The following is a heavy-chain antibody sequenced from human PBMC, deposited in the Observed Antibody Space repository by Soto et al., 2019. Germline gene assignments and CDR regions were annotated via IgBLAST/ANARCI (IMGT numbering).Heavy chain of an antibody. J-gene: IGHJ3*02. CDR3: ARPQLGIHSGAFDI. D-gene: IGHD7-27*01. CDR1: GYTFTGYY. Sequence: ASVKVSCKASGYTFTGYYMHWVRQAPGQGLEWMGWINPNSGGTNYAQKFQGWVTMTRDTSISTAYMELSRLRSDDTAVYYCARPQLGIHSGAFDIWGQGTMVTVSS. V-gene: IGHV1-2*04. CDR2: INPNSGGT.